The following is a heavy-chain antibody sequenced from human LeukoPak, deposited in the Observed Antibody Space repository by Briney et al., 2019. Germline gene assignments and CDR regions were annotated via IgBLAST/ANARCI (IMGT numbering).Heavy chain of an antibody. Sequence: PGGSLRLPCAACGFTFSIYEMMWPRQARGRALEWVSYISSSGSNIYYADPVKGRFTIYRDNAKNSLYLQMNTLRGEDTAVYYCAKLGITMSGGVWGKGTTVTISS. J-gene: IGHJ6*04. CDR1: GFTFSIYE. CDR3: AKLGITMSGGV. V-gene: IGHV3-48*03. D-gene: IGHD3-10*02. CDR2: ISSSGSNI.